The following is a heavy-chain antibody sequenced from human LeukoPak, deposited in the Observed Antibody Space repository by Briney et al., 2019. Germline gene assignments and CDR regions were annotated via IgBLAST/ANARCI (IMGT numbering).Heavy chain of an antibody. CDR1: GGSISSGYYD. CDR3: ARMSGGTGDY. J-gene: IGHJ4*02. CDR2: IHYSGST. Sequence: SQTLSLTCTVSGGSISSGYYDWVWIPQPPGKGLEWIGYIHYSGSTYYNPSLKSRVTISVDTSKNQFSLKLSSLTAADTAVYYCARMSGGTGDYWGQGTLVTVSS. V-gene: IGHV4-30-4*01. D-gene: IGHD3-16*01.